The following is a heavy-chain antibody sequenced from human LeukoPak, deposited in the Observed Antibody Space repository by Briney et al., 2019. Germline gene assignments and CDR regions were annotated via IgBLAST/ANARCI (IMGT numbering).Heavy chain of an antibody. Sequence: ASVKVSCKVSGYTLTELSMHWVRQAPGKGLEWMGGFDPEDGETIYAQKFQGRVTMAEDTSTDTAYMELSSLRSGDTAVYYCATDLVYYDSSGYGLDYWGQGTLVTVSS. D-gene: IGHD3-22*01. CDR3: ATDLVYYDSSGYGLDY. V-gene: IGHV1-24*01. CDR2: FDPEDGET. J-gene: IGHJ4*02. CDR1: GYTLTELS.